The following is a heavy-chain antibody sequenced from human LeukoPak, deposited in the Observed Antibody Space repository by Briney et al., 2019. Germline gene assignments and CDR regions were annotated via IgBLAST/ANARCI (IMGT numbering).Heavy chain of an antibody. J-gene: IGHJ4*02. CDR1: GFTFSSYA. Sequence: GVSLRLSCAASGFTFSSYAMSWVRQTPGEGPEWVSAISGSSGTTYYANSVKGRFTISRDNSKSTLYLLMTGLRPEDTALYYCAGVWGPSSAWPWAFEYWGQGALVTVSS. V-gene: IGHV3-23*01. D-gene: IGHD6-13*01. CDR2: ISGSSGTT. CDR3: AGVWGPSSAWPWAFEY.